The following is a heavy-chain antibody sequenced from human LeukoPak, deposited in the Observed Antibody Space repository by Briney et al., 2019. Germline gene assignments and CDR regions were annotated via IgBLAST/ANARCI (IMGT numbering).Heavy chain of an antibody. V-gene: IGHV3-23*01. CDR3: AKDEDIVVVPAATKY. CDR2: IGGSDGST. CDR1: GFTFSTHA. Sequence: GGSLRLSCVASGFTFSTHAMSWVRLAPGKGLEWVSAIGGSDGSTYYADSVKGRFTISRDNSKNTLYLQMNSLRAEDTAVYYCAKDEDIVVVPAATKYWGQGTLVTVSS. D-gene: IGHD2-2*01. J-gene: IGHJ4*02.